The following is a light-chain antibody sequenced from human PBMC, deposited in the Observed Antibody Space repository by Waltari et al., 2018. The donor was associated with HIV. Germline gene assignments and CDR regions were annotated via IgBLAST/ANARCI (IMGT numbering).Light chain of an antibody. Sequence: QSALTQPASVSGSPGQSITISCTGTRSDIGGSTSVSWYQHHPGKAPKLIIYDVTERPTGIPNRFSGSKSDNTASLTISGLQTEDEADFYCSSYITGSPFVFGGGTKVTVL. CDR1: RSDIGGSTS. CDR2: DVT. J-gene: IGLJ2*01. V-gene: IGLV2-14*03. CDR3: SSYITGSPFV.